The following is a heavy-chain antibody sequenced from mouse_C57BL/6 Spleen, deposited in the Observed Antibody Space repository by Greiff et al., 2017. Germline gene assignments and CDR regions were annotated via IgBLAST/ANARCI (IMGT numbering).Heavy chain of an antibody. Sequence: VKLMESGAELVKPGASVKISCKASGYAFSSYWMNWVKQRPGKGLEWIGQIYPGDGDTNYNGKFKGKATLTADKSSSTAYMQLSSLTSEDSAVYFCARGGNYVGYFDYWGQGTTLTVSS. CDR1: GYAFSSYW. CDR3: ARGGNYVGYFDY. V-gene: IGHV1-80*01. D-gene: IGHD2-1*01. J-gene: IGHJ2*01. CDR2: IYPGDGDT.